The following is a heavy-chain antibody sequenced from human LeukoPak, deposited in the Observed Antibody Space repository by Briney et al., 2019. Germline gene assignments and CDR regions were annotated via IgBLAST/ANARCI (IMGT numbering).Heavy chain of an antibody. J-gene: IGHJ4*02. V-gene: IGHV4-59*01. CDR2: IYYSGST. Sequence: SETLSLTCTVSGGSISSYYWSWIRQPPGKGLEWIGDIYYSGSTNYNPSLKSRVTISVDTSKNQFSLKLSSVTAADTAVYYCARVDPDSSSTLEVFDYWGQGTLVTVSS. CDR1: GGSISSYY. D-gene: IGHD6-6*01. CDR3: ARVDPDSSSTLEVFDY.